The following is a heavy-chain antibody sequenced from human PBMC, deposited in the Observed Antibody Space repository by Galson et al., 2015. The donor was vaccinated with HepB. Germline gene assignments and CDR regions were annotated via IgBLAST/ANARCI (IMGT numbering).Heavy chain of an antibody. D-gene: IGHD3-3*01. V-gene: IGHV1-2*06. CDR3: ARAAANSDFWSGYQIYPDS. J-gene: IGHJ5*01. Sequence: SVKVSCKASGYTFTGYYMHWVRQAPGQGLEWMGRINPDSGGTNYAQKFQGRVTMTRDTSISTSYMEMSRLRSDDTAVYYCARAAANSDFWSGYQIYPDSSGHGTLVTVSS. CDR1: GYTFTGYY. CDR2: INPDSGGT.